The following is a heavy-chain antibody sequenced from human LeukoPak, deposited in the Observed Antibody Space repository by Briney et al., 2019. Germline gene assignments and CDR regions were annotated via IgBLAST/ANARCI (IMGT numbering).Heavy chain of an antibody. D-gene: IGHD3-22*01. CDR2: INHSGST. J-gene: IGHJ4*02. CDR3: ARGDSSGWHIDY. V-gene: IGHV4-34*01. CDR1: GGSFSGYY. Sequence: SETLSLTCAVYGGSFSGYYWSWIRQPPGKGLEWIGEINHSGSTNYNPSLKSRVTTSVDTSKNQFSLKLSSVTAADTAVYYCARGDSSGWHIDYWGQGTLVTVSP.